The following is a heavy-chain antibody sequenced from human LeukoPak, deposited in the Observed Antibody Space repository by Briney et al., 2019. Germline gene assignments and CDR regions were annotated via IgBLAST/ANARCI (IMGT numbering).Heavy chain of an antibody. CDR1: GFTFSSYS. J-gene: IGHJ4*02. Sequence: PGGSLRLSCAASGFTFSSYSMNWVRQAPGKGLEWVSSISSSSSYIYYADSVKGRFTISRDNAKNSLYLQMNSLRAEDTAVYYCARDGYGDHGGIDYWGQGTLVTVSS. CDR2: ISSSSSYI. D-gene: IGHD4-17*01. V-gene: IGHV3-21*01. CDR3: ARDGYGDHGGIDY.